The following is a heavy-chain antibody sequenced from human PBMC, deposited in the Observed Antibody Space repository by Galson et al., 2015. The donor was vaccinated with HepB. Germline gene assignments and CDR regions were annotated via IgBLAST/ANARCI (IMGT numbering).Heavy chain of an antibody. J-gene: IGHJ3*02. V-gene: IGHV7-4-1*02. CDR2: INTNTGNP. D-gene: IGHD3-16*02. CDR1: GYTFTSYA. CDR3: ARYPPPYYDYIWGSYRYDAFDI. Sequence: SVKVSCKASGYTFTSYAMNWVRQAPGQGLEWMGWINTNTGNPTYAQGFTGRFVFSLDTSVSTAYLQISSLKAEDTAVYYCARYPPPYYDYIWGSYRYDAFDIWGQGTMVTVSS.